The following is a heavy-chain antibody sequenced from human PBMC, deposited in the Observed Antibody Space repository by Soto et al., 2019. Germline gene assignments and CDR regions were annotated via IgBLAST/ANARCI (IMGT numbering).Heavy chain of an antibody. CDR1: GYAFIDYA. J-gene: IGHJ6*02. V-gene: IGHV1-3*01. D-gene: IGHD3-3*01. CDR2: INPANGDT. CDR3: ARGGDTIFGVVITPLFFHYYGMDV. Sequence: ASVKVSCKASGYAFIDYAMHWVRQAPGQRPEWMGWINPANGDTRYSPNFQGRVTMTTDTSTSTAYMELRSLRSDDTAVYYCARGGDTIFGVVITPLFFHYYGMDVWG.